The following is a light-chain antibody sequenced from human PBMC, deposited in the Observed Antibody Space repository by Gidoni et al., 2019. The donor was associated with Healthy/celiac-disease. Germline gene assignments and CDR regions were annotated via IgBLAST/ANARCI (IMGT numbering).Light chain of an antibody. CDR3: QDYSGWPI. CDR1: QTIRDT. CDR2: AAS. Sequence: VMTQSPAILSVSPGEGATLFCRASQTIRDTVAWYQQKPGQAPRLLLYAASTRATGVPGRFSGGGSGTEYTLTITSLQSEDFAVYFCQDYSGWPIFXGXTKVEI. V-gene: IGKV3-15*01. J-gene: IGKJ4*01.